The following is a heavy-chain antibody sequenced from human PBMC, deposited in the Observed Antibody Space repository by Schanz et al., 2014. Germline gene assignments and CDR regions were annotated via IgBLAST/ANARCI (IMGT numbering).Heavy chain of an antibody. CDR3: ARDRRFFDRDDLYYFDS. V-gene: IGHV1-18*01. CDR1: GYTFTTYA. J-gene: IGHJ4*02. CDR2: ISVYTGNT. D-gene: IGHD3-3*01. Sequence: QVQVVQSGAELKKPGASVRVSCKASGYTFTTYAMSWVRQAPGQGLEWVGWISVYTGNTKYGQKLQGRVTMTTDTSTSTAYMELRSLRSDDTAVYYCARDRRFFDRDDLYYFDSWGQGTLVTVSS.